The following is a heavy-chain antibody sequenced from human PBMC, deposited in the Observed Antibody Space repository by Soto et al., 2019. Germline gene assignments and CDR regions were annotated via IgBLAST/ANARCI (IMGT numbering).Heavy chain of an antibody. CDR1: GYTFTSYD. V-gene: IGHV1-8*01. D-gene: IGHD6-13*01. Sequence: ASVRVSCKASGYTFTSYDINWVRQATVQGLEWMVWMNPNSGNTGYAQKFQGRVTMTRNTSISTAYMELSSLRPEDTAVYYCARVADGTWNWFETWGKGTRVTVSS. J-gene: IGHJ5*02. CDR2: MNPNSGNT. CDR3: ARVADGTWNWFET.